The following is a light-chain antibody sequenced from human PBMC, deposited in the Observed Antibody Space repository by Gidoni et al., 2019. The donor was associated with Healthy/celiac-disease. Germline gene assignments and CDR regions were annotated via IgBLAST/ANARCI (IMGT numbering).Light chain of an antibody. CDR3: QQSYSTPWT. CDR2: AAS. V-gene: IGKV1-39*01. CDR1: HSISSY. Sequence: DIQMTQSPSSLSASVGDRVTITCRASHSISSYLNWDQQKPGKAPKLLMYAASSLQSGVPSRVSGSGSWTDFTLTISSLQPEDFVTYYCQQSYSTPWTFGQGTKVEIK. J-gene: IGKJ1*01.